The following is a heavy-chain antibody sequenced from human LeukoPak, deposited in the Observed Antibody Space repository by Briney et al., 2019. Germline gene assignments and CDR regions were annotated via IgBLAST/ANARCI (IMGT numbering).Heavy chain of an antibody. J-gene: IGHJ3*02. Sequence: ASVKVSCKASGGTFSGYAISWVRQAPGQGLEWMGGIIPIFGTANYAQKFQGRVTITADESTSTAYMELSSLRSEDTAVYYCAGPRITIFGVVIWDAFDIWGQGTMVTVSS. V-gene: IGHV1-69*13. CDR1: GGTFSGYA. D-gene: IGHD3-3*01. CDR2: IIPIFGTA. CDR3: AGPRITIFGVVIWDAFDI.